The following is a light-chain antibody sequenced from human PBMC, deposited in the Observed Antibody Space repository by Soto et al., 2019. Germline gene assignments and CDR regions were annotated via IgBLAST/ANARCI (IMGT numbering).Light chain of an antibody. CDR1: QSVSSY. V-gene: IGKV3-11*01. CDR2: DAS. CDR3: QQRSNWPPRLT. J-gene: IGKJ4*01. Sequence: EIVLTQSQATLSLSPGEIATLSFMSSQSVSSYLAWYQQKPGQAPRLLIYDASNRATGIPARFSGSGSGTDFTLTISSLEPEDFAVYYCQQRSNWPPRLTFGGGTKVDI.